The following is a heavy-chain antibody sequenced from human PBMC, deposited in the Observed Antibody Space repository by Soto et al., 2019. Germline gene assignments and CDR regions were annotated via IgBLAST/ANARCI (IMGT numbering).Heavy chain of an antibody. CDR1: GDSISSGAYY. Sequence: TLSLTCTVSGDSISSGAYYWNWIRHLPGNGMEWIGYIYSSGNTYYNPSLKSRIVISVDTSKNQFSLNLGSVTAADTAINSGASSYSGYLDNWGRGAMVTVSS. CDR2: IYSSGNT. CDR3: ASSYSGYLDN. J-gene: IGHJ4*02. D-gene: IGHD3-22*01. V-gene: IGHV4-31*03.